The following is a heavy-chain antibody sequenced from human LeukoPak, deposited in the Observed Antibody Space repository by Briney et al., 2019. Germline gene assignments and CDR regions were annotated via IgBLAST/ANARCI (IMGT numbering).Heavy chain of an antibody. D-gene: IGHD2-15*01. V-gene: IGHV3-21*04. J-gene: IGHJ4*02. CDR2: ISSSSTYT. CDR1: GFTSFTYS. Sequence: PGGSLRHSSAASGFTSFTYSLNWVRQAPGKGLEWVSSISSSSTYTYYADSVKGRFTISRDNSKNTLFLQMNSLGAEDTAVYYCAKDARRTNGCYFFDCWGQGTLVTVSS. CDR3: AKDARRTNGCYFFDC.